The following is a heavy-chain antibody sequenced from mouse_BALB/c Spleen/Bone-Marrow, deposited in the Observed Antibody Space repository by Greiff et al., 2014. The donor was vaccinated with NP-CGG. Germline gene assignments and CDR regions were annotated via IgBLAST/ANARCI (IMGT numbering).Heavy chain of an antibody. V-gene: IGHV1-82*01. CDR3: ARSYGYRSIDY. J-gene: IGHJ4*01. D-gene: IGHD2-2*01. CDR2: IFHGDRDT. CDR1: GYAFSSSW. Sequence: VMLVESGPELVKPGDSVKISCKASGYAFSSSWMNWVKQRPGKGLEWIGRIFHGDRDTYYNVKFKGKATLTADKSSSTAYMQLSSLASVDSAVYFCARSYGYRSIDYWGQGTSVTVSS.